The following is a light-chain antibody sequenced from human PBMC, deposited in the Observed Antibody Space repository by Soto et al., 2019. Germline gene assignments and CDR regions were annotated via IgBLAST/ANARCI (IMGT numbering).Light chain of an antibody. CDR2: GGS. CDR1: QSVSSN. V-gene: IGKV3-15*01. J-gene: IGKJ1*01. CDR3: QHYNNWPPWT. Sequence: EIVMTQSPATLSVSPGERATLSCRASQSVSSNLAWYQQKPGQAPRLLFYGGSIRATGIPARISGSGSGTNFTLTISSLQSEDFAVYFCQHYNNWPPWTFGQGTKVEVK.